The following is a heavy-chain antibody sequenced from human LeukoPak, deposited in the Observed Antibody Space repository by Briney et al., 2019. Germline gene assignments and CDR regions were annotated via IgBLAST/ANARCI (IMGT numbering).Heavy chain of an antibody. CDR3: AKAAYYYDSSRIDY. CDR1: GFTFSSYA. D-gene: IGHD3-22*01. V-gene: IGHV3-23*01. J-gene: IGHJ4*02. Sequence: PGGSLRLSCAASGFTFSSYAMSWVRQAPGKGLEWVSAISGSGGSTYYADSVKGRFTISRDNSKNTLYLQMNSLRAEGTAVYYCAKAAYYYDSSRIDYWGQGTLVTVSS. CDR2: ISGSGGST.